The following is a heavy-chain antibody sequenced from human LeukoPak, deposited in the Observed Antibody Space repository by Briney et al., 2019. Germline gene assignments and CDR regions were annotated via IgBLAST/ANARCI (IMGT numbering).Heavy chain of an antibody. J-gene: IGHJ1*01. D-gene: IGHD3-3*01. CDR2: IYYSGST. V-gene: IGHV4-39*01. Sequence: SETLSLTCTVSGGSISSSTYYWGWIRQPPGKGLEWIGSIYYSGSTYYNPSLKSRVTISVDTSKNQFSLKLSSVTAADTAVYYCAKVPRITIPGGEHWGQGTLVTVSS. CDR3: AKVPRITIPGGEH. CDR1: GGSISSSTYY.